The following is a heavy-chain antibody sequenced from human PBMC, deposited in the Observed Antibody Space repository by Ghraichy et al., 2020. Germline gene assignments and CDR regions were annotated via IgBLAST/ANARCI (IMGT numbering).Heavy chain of an antibody. CDR3: ARGEYCSSTSCLHDY. D-gene: IGHD2-2*01. V-gene: IGHV4-39*07. CDR2: IYYSGST. Sequence: SETLSLTCTVSGGSISSSSYYWGWIRQPPGKGLEWIGSIYYSGSTYYNPSLKSRVTISVDTSKNQFSLKLSSVTAADTAVYYCARGEYCSSTSCLHDYWGQGTLVTVSS. CDR1: GGSISSSSYY. J-gene: IGHJ4*02.